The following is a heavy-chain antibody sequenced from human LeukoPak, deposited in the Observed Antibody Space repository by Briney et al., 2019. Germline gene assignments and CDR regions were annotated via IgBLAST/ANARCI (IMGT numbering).Heavy chain of an antibody. D-gene: IGHD3-3*01. V-gene: IGHV3-30*02. CDR1: GFTFSSYG. Sequence: PGGSLRLSCAASGFTFSSYGMHWVPQAPGKGLEWVAFIRYDGSNKYYADSVKGRFTISRDNSKNTLYLQMNSLRAEDTAVYYCAKDSGTDFWSGYYIPDYWGQGTLVTVCS. CDR3: AKDSGTDFWSGYYIPDY. J-gene: IGHJ4*02. CDR2: IRYDGSNK.